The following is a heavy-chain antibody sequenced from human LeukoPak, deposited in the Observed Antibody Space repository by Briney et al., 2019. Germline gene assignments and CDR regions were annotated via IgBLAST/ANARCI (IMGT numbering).Heavy chain of an antibody. V-gene: IGHV3-23*01. Sequence: QPGGSLRLSCAASGLTFSRFAMSWVRQAPGRGLEWVSTISGSGDTTYYADSMKGRFTISRDNLKNTLYVQMNSLRVEDTAVYYCAKGHSAHGTGFDYWGQGTLVIVSS. J-gene: IGHJ4*02. CDR3: AKGHSAHGTGFDY. D-gene: IGHD1-1*01. CDR1: GLTFSRFA. CDR2: ISGSGDTT.